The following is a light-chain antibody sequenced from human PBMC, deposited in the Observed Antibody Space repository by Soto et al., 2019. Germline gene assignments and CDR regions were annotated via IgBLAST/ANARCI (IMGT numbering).Light chain of an antibody. V-gene: IGLV2-14*01. CDR1: SSDVGGYNY. CDR3: SSYTSSSTLGV. CDR2: DVS. Sequence: QSVLTQPASVSGSPGQSITISCTGTSSDVGGYNYVSWYQQHPGKAPKLMIYDVSNRPSGVSDRFSGSKSGNTASLTISRLQAEAEDDYDCSSYTSSSTLGVFGTGTKLTVL. J-gene: IGLJ1*01.